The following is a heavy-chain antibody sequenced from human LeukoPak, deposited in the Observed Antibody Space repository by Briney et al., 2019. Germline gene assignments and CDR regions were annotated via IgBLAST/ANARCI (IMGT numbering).Heavy chain of an antibody. V-gene: IGHV1-3*01. CDR2: INAGNGNT. CDR3: ATEVPRPLDYYYGMDV. Sequence: ASVKVSCKASGYTFTSYAMHWVRQAPGQRLEWMGWINAGNGNTKYSQKFQGRVTITRDTSASTAYMELSSLRSEDTAVYYCATEVPRPLDYYYGMDVWGQGTTVTVSS. CDR1: GYTFTSYA. D-gene: IGHD1-1*01. J-gene: IGHJ6*02.